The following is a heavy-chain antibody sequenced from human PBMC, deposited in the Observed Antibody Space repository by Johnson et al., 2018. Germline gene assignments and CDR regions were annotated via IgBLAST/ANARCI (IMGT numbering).Heavy chain of an antibody. J-gene: IGHJ6*02. Sequence: QVQLVQSGAEVKKPGSSVKVSCKASGGTFSSYAISWVRQAPGQGLEWMGGIIPIFGTTKYAQKFQGRVMITGDESTSTDYRELSSLGSEDTAVYYCARDPYCAGDCYSPESYYGMDVWGQGTTVTVSS. V-gene: IGHV1-69*12. CDR2: IIPIFGTT. CDR1: GGTFSSYA. CDR3: ARDPYCAGDCYSPESYYGMDV. D-gene: IGHD2-21*02.